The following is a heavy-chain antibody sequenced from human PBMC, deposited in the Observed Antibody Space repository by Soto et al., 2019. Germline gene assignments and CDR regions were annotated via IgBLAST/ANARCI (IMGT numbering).Heavy chain of an antibody. CDR1: GYTLTELS. J-gene: IGHJ6*02. CDR2: FDPEDGET. D-gene: IGHD2-2*01. Sequence: ASVKVSCKVSGYTLTELSMHWVRQAPGKGLEWMGGFDPEDGETIYAQKFQGRVTMTEDTSTDTAYMELSSLRSEDTAVYYCATCSSTSCSYYYYGMDVWGQGTTVTVSS. V-gene: IGHV1-24*01. CDR3: ATCSSTSCSYYYYGMDV.